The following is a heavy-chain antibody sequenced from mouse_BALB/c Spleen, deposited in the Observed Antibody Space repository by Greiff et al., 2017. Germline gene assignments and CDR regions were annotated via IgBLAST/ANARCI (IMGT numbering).Heavy chain of an antibody. D-gene: IGHD2-3*01. J-gene: IGHJ1*01. V-gene: IGHV5-6*01. CDR1: GFTFSSYG. CDR3: ARSLDGYLYWYFDV. Sequence: EVQRVESGGDLVKPGGSLKLSCAASGFTFSSYGMSWVRQTPDKRLEWVATISSGGSYTYYPDSVKGRFTISRDNAKNTLYLQMSSLKSEDTAMYYCARSLDGYLYWYFDVWGAGTTVTVSS. CDR2: ISSGGSYT.